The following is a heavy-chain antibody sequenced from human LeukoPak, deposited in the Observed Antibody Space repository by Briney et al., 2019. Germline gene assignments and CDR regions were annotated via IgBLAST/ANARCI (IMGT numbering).Heavy chain of an antibody. CDR1: GGSFSGYY. CDR2: INHSGST. Sequence: PSETLSLTCAVYGGSFSGYYWSWIRQPPGKGLEWIGEINHSGSTNYNPSLNSRVTISVDTSMNQFSLKLSSVTAADTAVYYCARGSGMVRGVITYFDYWGQGTLVTVSS. D-gene: IGHD3-10*01. J-gene: IGHJ4*02. V-gene: IGHV4-34*01. CDR3: ARGSGMVRGVITYFDY.